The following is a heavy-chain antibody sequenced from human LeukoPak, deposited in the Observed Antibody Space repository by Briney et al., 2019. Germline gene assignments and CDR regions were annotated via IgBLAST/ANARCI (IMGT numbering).Heavy chain of an antibody. V-gene: IGHV3-7*03. Sequence: AGGSLRLSCAASGFIFSNYGMNWVRQAPGKGLEWVASINHNGNVNYYVDSVKGRFTISRDNAKNSLYLQMSNLRAEDTAVYFCARGGGLDVWGQGATVTVSS. J-gene: IGHJ6*02. CDR2: INHNGNVN. CDR1: GFIFSNYG. D-gene: IGHD3-16*01. CDR3: ARGGGLDV.